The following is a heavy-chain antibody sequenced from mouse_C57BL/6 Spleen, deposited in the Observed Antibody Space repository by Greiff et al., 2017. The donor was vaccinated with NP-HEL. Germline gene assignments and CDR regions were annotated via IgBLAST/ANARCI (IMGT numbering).Heavy chain of an antibody. D-gene: IGHD1-1*01. V-gene: IGHV1-82*01. Sequence: QVQLQQSGPELVKPGASVKISCKASGYAFSSSWMNWVKQRPGKGLEWIGRIYPGDGDTNYNGQFKGKATLTADKSSSTAYMQLSSLTSEDSAVYFCASGSDYYGSSGFDYWGQGTTLTVSS. CDR1: GYAFSSSW. J-gene: IGHJ2*01. CDR2: IYPGDGDT. CDR3: ASGSDYYGSSGFDY.